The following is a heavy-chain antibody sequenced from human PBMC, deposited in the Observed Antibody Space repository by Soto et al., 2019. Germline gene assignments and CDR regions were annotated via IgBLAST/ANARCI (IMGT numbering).Heavy chain of an antibody. CDR1: GFTFDDYA. J-gene: IGHJ4*02. D-gene: IGHD3-10*01. CDR3: AKDMVPEVLLWFGEMDY. V-gene: IGHV3-9*01. Sequence: GGSLRLSCAASGFTFDDYAMHWVRQAPGKGLEWVSGISWNSGSIGYADSVKGRFTISRDNAKNSLYLQMNSLRAEDTALYYCAKDMVPEVLLWFGEMDYWGQGTLVTVSS. CDR2: ISWNSGSI.